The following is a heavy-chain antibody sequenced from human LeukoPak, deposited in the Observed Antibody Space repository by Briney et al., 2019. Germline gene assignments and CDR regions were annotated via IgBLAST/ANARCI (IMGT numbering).Heavy chain of an antibody. CDR2: ISSSSSTI. CDR1: GFTFSSYS. Sequence: LPGGSLRLSCAASGFTFSSYSMNWVRQAPGKGLDWVSYISSSSSTIYYADSVKGRFTISRDNAKNSLYLQMNSLRAEDTAVYYCARNQPRVRRQLELPPDFDYWGQGTLVTVSS. D-gene: IGHD1-7*01. CDR3: ARNQPRVRRQLELPPDFDY. J-gene: IGHJ4*02. V-gene: IGHV3-48*01.